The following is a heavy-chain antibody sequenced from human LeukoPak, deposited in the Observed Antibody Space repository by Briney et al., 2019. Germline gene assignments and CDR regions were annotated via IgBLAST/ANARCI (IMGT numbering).Heavy chain of an antibody. CDR2: INHSGST. D-gene: IGHD3-10*01. V-gene: IGHV4-39*07. CDR3: ARRAKSYYYGSGSYYKDAFDI. CDR1: GGSISSSGYY. J-gene: IGHJ3*02. Sequence: SETLSLTCTVSGGSISSSGYYWGWIRQPPGKGLEWIGEINHSGSTNYNPSLKSRVTISVDTSKNQFSLKLSSVTAADTAVYYCARRAKSYYYGSGSYYKDAFDIWGQGTMVTVSS.